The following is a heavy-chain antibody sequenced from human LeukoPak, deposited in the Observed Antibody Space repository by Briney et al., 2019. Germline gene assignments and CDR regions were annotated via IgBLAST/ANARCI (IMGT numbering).Heavy chain of an antibody. V-gene: IGHV4-30-4*01. J-gene: IGHJ5*02. CDR1: GGSISSDGFY. D-gene: IGHD3-10*01. Sequence: SETLSLTCTVSGGSISSDGFYWGWIRQRPGQGLEWVVYIYYSGRNYYNPSLKSRVTISVDTSKNQFSLKPSSVTAADTAVYYCARDSGDLWFGERINNWFDPWGQGTRVTVSA. CDR2: IYYSGRN. CDR3: ARDSGDLWFGERINNWFDP.